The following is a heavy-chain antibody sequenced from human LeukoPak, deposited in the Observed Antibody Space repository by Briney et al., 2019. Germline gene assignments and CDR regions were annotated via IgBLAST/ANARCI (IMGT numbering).Heavy chain of an antibody. J-gene: IGHJ4*02. CDR2: INHSGST. CDR1: GGSFSGYY. Sequence: SETLSLTCAVYGGSFSGYYWSWIRQPPGKGLEWIGEINHSGSTNYNPSLKSRVTISVDTSKNQFSLKLSSVTAADTAVYYCARHDSVYGLGYCSSTSCQNSDFDYWAREPWSPSPQ. CDR3: ARHDSVYGLGYCSSTSCQNSDFDY. D-gene: IGHD2-2*01. V-gene: IGHV4-34*01.